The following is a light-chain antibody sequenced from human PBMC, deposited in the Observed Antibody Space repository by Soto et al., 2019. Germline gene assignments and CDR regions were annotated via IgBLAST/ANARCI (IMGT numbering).Light chain of an antibody. J-gene: IGKJ5*01. CDR2: DAF. Sequence: ETVLTQSPGTLSLSPGESDTLHCRASRSLDSGQLAWYQQKVGRAPRLLIHDAFMRATGIPDRFSGSGSGTDFTLTIARLEPEDFAVYYCQQYGDSPRTFGQGTRLEI. CDR1: RSLDSGQ. CDR3: QQYGDSPRT. V-gene: IGKV3-20*01.